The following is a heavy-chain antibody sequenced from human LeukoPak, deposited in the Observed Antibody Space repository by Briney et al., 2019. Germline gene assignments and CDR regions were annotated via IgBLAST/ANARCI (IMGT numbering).Heavy chain of an antibody. CDR3: ARDRGGAAAGTWIFDY. D-gene: IGHD6-13*01. J-gene: IGHJ4*02. Sequence: PGGSLRLSCAASGFTVSSNYMSWVRQAPGKGLEWVSVIYSGGSTYYADSVKGRFTISRDNSKNTLYLQMNSLRAEGTAVYYCARDRGGAAAGTWIFDYWGQGTLVTVSS. CDR1: GFTVSSNY. V-gene: IGHV3-53*01. CDR2: IYSGGST.